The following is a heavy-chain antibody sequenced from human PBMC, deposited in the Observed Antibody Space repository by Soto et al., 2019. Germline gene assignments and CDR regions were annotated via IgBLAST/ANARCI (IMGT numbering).Heavy chain of an antibody. CDR1: GFTFSSYS. D-gene: IGHD6-25*01. Sequence: EVQLVESGGGLVKPGGSLRLSCAASGFTFSSYSMNWVRQAPGKGLEWVSSISSSSSYIYYADSVKGRFTISRDNAKNSLYLQMNSLRADDTAVYYCARDRSSGLPPDGMDVWGQGTTVTVSS. J-gene: IGHJ6*02. CDR2: ISSSSSYI. V-gene: IGHV3-21*01. CDR3: ARDRSSGLPPDGMDV.